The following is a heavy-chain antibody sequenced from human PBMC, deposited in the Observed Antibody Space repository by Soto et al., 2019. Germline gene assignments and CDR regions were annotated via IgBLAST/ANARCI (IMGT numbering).Heavy chain of an antibody. CDR1: GYTFTGYY. J-gene: IGHJ6*02. CDR3: ARVSVDYYYGMDV. V-gene: IGHV1-2*02. D-gene: IGHD1-26*01. CDR2: INPNSGGT. Sequence: ASVKVSCKASGYTFTGYYMHWVRQAPGQGLEWMGWINPNSGGTNYAQKFQGRVTMTRDTSISTAYMELSRLRSDDTAVYYCARVSVDYYYGMDVWGQGTTVTVSS.